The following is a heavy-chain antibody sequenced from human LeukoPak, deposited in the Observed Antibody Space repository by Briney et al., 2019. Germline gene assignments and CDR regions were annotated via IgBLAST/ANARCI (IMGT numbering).Heavy chain of an antibody. CDR2: IGTAGDT. CDR1: GFTFSDYD. CDR3: VRVAKERVGGVYYFDY. J-gene: IGHJ4*02. D-gene: IGHD1-1*01. V-gene: IGHV3-13*01. Sequence: PGGSLRLSCAASGFTFSDYDMHWVRQATGKCLEWVSAIGTAGDTYYTGSVKGRFTISRENAKNSLYLQMNSLRAGDTAVYYCVRVAKERVGGVYYFDYWGQGTPVTVSS.